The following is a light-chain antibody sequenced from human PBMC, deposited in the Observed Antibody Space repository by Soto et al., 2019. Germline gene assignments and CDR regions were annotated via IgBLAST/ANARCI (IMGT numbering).Light chain of an antibody. J-gene: IGLJ3*02. V-gene: IGLV3-21*02. CDR3: QVWDNTDEHPRVV. CDR1: NVGSKN. Sequence: SYLLTQPRSVSVAPGQTATITCGGNNVGSKNMYWYRQRPGQAPVLVVYADSDRPSGIPERFSGSNSGSTATLTINRVEAGDEADYFCQVWDNTDEHPRVVFGGGTKLTVL. CDR2: ADS.